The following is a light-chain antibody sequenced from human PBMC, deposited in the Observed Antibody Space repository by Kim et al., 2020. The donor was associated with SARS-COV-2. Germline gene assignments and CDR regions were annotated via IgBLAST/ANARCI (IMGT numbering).Light chain of an antibody. J-gene: IGLJ3*02. CDR1: SLRSYY. CDR3: NSRDSSGNDLV. Sequence: ALGQTVRITCQGDSLRSYYASWYQQKPGKAPVLVIYGKNNRPSGIPDRFSGSNSGNTASLTITGAQAEDEADYYCNSRDSSGNDLVFGGGTKLTVL. CDR2: GKN. V-gene: IGLV3-19*01.